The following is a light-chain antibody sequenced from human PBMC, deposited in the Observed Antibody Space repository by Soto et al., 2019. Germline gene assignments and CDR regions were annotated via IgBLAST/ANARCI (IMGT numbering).Light chain of an antibody. CDR2: AAF. CDR1: QDISNY. J-gene: IGKJ1*01. Sequence: DIQMTQSPSSLSASVGDRVTITCRASQDISNYLAWYQQKPGKVPKLLIYAAFTLHSGVPSRFSGSGSGPDFPLPIGGRQPEEVANYNCQNKTGPPWTFGQGTKVEIE. V-gene: IGKV1-27*01. CDR3: QNKTGPPWT.